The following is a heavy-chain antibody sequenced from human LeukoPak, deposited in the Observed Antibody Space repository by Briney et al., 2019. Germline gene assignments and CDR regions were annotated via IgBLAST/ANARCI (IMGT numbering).Heavy chain of an antibody. J-gene: IGHJ5*02. V-gene: IGHV4-59*12. D-gene: IGHD6-13*01. CDR3: ARAGGIAAAANNWFDP. CDR1: GEPISSYY. Sequence: SETLSLTCLVSGEPISSYYWSWIRQAPGRGPEYIGNVYYNGNTNYNPSLKSRVTISVDTSKNQFSLKLSSVTAADTAVYYCARAGGIAAAANNWFDPWGQGTLVTVSS. CDR2: VYYNGNT.